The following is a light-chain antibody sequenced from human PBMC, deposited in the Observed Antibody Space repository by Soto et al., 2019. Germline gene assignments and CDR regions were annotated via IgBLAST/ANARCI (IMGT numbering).Light chain of an antibody. Sequence: DIQMTQSPSSLSASVGDRVTITCRASHAIRNYLAWYQQKPGRVPELLIYTASTLQSGVPSRFSGSGSGTEFTLTISSLQPEDVATYYCQKYNSDPLTFGGGTKVEIK. CDR1: HAIRNY. V-gene: IGKV1-27*01. CDR3: QKYNSDPLT. CDR2: TAS. J-gene: IGKJ4*01.